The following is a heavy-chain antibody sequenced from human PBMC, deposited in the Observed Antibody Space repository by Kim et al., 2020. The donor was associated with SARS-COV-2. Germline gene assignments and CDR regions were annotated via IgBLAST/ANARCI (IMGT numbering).Heavy chain of an antibody. CDR1: GFTFSDHY. CDR2: TRNKANSFTT. V-gene: IGHV3-72*01. D-gene: IGHD2-2*01. CDR3: AVAVVVPAAFHF. J-gene: IGHJ4*02. Sequence: GGSLRLSCAASGFTFSDHYMDWVRQAPGKGLEWVGRTRNKANSFTTEYAASVKGRFTISRDDSKNSLYLQMNSLKTEDTALYYCAVAVVVPAAFHFSRQG.